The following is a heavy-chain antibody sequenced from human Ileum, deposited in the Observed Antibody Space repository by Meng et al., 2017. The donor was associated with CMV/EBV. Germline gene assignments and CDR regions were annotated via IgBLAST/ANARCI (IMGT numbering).Heavy chain of an antibody. CDR3: AKQVSDSSTYVY. V-gene: IGHV3-66*04. D-gene: IGHD4-11*01. CDR2: LYSGGTT. Sequence: GRLGGSGGGCVQPGKSLGLLCAAPGFTVSSSYISWVRQAPGKGLEWVSALYSGGTTYYADSVRGRFVISADNSKNTLYLQVDGLTGEDTAMYYCAKQVSDSSTYVYWGQGTLVTVSS. J-gene: IGHJ4*02. CDR1: GFTVSSSY.